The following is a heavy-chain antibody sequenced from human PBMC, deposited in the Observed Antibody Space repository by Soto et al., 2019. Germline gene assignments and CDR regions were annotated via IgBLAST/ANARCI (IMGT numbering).Heavy chain of an antibody. CDR2: TAHTGNT. J-gene: IGHJ4*02. CDR3: VKAMLSAVAPILAY. V-gene: IGHV4-59*02. D-gene: IGHD6-19*01. Sequence: PSETLSLTCSVSGVSVTSYHWSWIRQFPGKGLEWIAYTAHTGNTNYNPSLKSRVIISLDTSKNQVSLQMSSLRAEDTAVYYCVKAMLSAVAPILAYWGQGTLVTVSS. CDR1: GVSVTSYH.